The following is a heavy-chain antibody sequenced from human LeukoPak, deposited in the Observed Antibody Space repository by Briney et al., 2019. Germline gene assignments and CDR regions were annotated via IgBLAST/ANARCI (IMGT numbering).Heavy chain of an antibody. Sequence: GGSLRLSCAASGFTVSSNYVSWVRQAPGKGLEWVSVIYSGGSTYYADSVKGRFTISRDNSKNTLYLQMNSLRAEDTAVYYCARPGVTGYYYMDVWGKGTTVTVSS. CDR1: GFTVSSNY. V-gene: IGHV3-53*01. CDR3: ARPGVTGYYYMDV. CDR2: IYSGGST. D-gene: IGHD1-1*01. J-gene: IGHJ6*03.